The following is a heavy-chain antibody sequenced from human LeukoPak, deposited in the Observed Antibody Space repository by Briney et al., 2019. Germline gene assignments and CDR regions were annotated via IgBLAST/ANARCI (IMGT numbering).Heavy chain of an antibody. J-gene: IGHJ5*02. CDR1: GYTFTGYY. V-gene: IGHV1-2*02. CDR2: INPNSGGT. D-gene: IGHD2-2*01. Sequence: ASVKVSCKASGYTFTGYYMHWVRQAPGQGLEWMGWINPNSGGTNYAQKFQGRVTMTRDTSISTAYMELSRLRSDDTAVYYCARESGTRRYCGSTSCPEENWFDPWGQGTLVTVSS. CDR3: ARESGTRRYCGSTSCPEENWFDP.